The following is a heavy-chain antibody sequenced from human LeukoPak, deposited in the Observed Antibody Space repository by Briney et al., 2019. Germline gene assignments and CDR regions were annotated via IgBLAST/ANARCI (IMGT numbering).Heavy chain of an antibody. D-gene: IGHD6-13*01. CDR2: ISWNSGSI. CDR3: AKDHLAAAAATLDY. V-gene: IGHV3-9*03. CDR1: GFTFDDYA. J-gene: IGHJ4*02. Sequence: SGGSLRLSCAASGFTFDDYAMHWVRQAPGKGLEWVSGISWNSGSIVYADSVKGRFTISRDNAKNSLYLQMNSLRAEDMALYYCAKDHLAAAAATLDYWGQGTLVTVSS.